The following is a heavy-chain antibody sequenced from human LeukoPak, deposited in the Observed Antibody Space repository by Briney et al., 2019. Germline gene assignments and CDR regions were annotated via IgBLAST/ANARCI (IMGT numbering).Heavy chain of an antibody. J-gene: IGHJ5*02. D-gene: IGHD6-19*01. V-gene: IGHV3-7*01. CDR3: TRLQIAVAGPNWFDP. Sequence: GGSLRLSCAASKFTFSSYWMSWVRQAPGKGLEWVANIKQDGSVQFHMDSLKGRFSVSRDNAKNSLYLQMNGLRVEDTAVYYCTRLQIAVAGPNWFDPWGQEPWSPSPQ. CDR2: IKQDGSVQ. CDR1: KFTFSSYW.